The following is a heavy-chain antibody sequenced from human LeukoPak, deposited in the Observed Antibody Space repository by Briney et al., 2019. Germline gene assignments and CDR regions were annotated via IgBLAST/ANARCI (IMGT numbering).Heavy chain of an antibody. CDR1: GGSISSYY. V-gene: IGHV4-59*01. D-gene: IGHD2-15*01. Sequence: PSETLSLTCTVSGGSISSYYWSWIRQPPGKGLEWIGYIYYSGSTNYNPSLKSRVTISVDTSKNQFSLKLSSVTAADTAVYYCAGDESGYCSGGSCYGYNWFDPWGQGTLVTVSS. J-gene: IGHJ5*02. CDR3: AGDESGYCSGGSCYGYNWFDP. CDR2: IYYSGST.